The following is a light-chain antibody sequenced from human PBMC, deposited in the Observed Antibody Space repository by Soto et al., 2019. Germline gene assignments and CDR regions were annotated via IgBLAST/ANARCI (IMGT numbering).Light chain of an antibody. CDR2: EVI. CDR3: SSYAGSNNWV. V-gene: IGLV2-8*01. Sequence: QSALTQPPSASGSPGQSVTISCTGSSSDVGGYNYVSWYQQHPGRAPKLMIYEVIKRPSGVPDRFSGSKSGNTASLTVSGLQAEDEADYYCSSYAGSNNWVFGGGTQLTVL. CDR1: SSDVGGYNY. J-gene: IGLJ3*02.